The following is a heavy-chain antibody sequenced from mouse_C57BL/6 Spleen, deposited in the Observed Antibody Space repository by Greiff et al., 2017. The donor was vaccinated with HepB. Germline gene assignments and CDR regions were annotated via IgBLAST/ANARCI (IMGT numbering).Heavy chain of an antibody. V-gene: IGHV1-22*01. J-gene: IGHJ2*01. CDR1: GYTFTDYN. Sequence: EVQLQQSGPELVKPGASVKMSCKASGYTFTDYNMHWVKQSHGKSLEWIGYINPNNGGTSYNQKFKGKATLTVNKSSSTAYMELRSLTSEESAVYYCARHRYDGWGYFDYWGQGTTLTVSS. D-gene: IGHD2-3*01. CDR2: INPNNGGT. CDR3: ARHRYDGWGYFDY.